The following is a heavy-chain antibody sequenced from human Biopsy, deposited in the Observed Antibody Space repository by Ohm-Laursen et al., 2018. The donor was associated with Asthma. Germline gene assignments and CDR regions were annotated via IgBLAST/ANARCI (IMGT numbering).Heavy chain of an antibody. CDR1: GYTFIGCY. D-gene: IGHD3-9*01. J-gene: IGHJ3*01. V-gene: IGHV1-2*06. CDR2: IKGYSGAT. Sequence: ASVKVSCKASGYTFIGCYMHWVRQAPGQGLEWMGRIKGYSGATNYAQKFQGRVTMTRDTSINTAYLELRSLRSEDTATYYCARTYYDFLTGQVKDVFGVWGQGTMVTVSS. CDR3: ARTYYDFLTGQVKDVFGV.